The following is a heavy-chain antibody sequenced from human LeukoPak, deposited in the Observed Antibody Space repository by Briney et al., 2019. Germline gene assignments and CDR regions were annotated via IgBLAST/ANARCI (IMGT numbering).Heavy chain of an antibody. Sequence: ASVKVSCKASGYTFTSYGIIWVRQAPGQGLEWMGWISAYNGNTNYAQKLQGRVTMTTDTSTSTAYMELRSLRSDDTAVYYCASAIVVVPAGHDAFDIWGQGTMVTVSS. CDR2: ISAYNGNT. J-gene: IGHJ3*02. CDR1: GYTFTSYG. V-gene: IGHV1-18*01. CDR3: ASAIVVVPAGHDAFDI. D-gene: IGHD2-2*01.